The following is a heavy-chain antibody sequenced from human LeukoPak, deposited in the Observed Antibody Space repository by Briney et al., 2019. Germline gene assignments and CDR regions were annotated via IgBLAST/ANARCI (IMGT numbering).Heavy chain of an antibody. J-gene: IGHJ3*02. CDR1: GFTFSTYW. CDR3: ARHRSGGSQDDAFDI. V-gene: IGHV3-7*01. CDR2: IKQDGSEK. D-gene: IGHD2-15*01. Sequence: GGSLRLSCAASGFTFSTYWMHWVRQVPGKGLEWVADIKQDGSEKYYVDSVKGRFTISRQNAKKSLFLQMNSLRAEDTAVYYCARHRSGGSQDDAFDIWGQGTLVTVSS.